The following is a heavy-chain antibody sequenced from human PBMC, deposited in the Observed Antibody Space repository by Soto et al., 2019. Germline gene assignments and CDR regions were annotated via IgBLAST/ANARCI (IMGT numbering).Heavy chain of an antibody. J-gene: IGHJ6*02. CDR2: ISGYNGNT. Sequence: QVQLVQSGAEVKKPGASVTVSCKASGYTFTNYGFSWVRQAPGQGLEWMGWISGYNGNTKYAEKFQNRVTMTTDTSTNTAHMELRSLRPDDTAVYYCAREGPAPYYYYGMDVWGQGTAVTVSS. CDR1: GYTFTNYG. V-gene: IGHV1-18*01. CDR3: AREGPAPYYYYGMDV.